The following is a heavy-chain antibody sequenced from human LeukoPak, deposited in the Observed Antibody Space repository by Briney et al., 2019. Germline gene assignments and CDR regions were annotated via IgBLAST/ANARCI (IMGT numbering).Heavy chain of an antibody. CDR2: INHSGST. CDR1: GGSFSGYY. J-gene: IGHJ6*03. CDR3: ARSYCTGGVCRNPYYHYMDV. D-gene: IGHD2-8*02. Sequence: SETLSLTCAVYGGSFSGYYWSWIRQPPGKGLEWIGEINHSGSTNYNPSLKSRVTISVDTSKNQFSLKLSSVTAADTAVYYCARSYCTGGVCRNPYYHYMDVWGKGTTVTVSS. V-gene: IGHV4-34*01.